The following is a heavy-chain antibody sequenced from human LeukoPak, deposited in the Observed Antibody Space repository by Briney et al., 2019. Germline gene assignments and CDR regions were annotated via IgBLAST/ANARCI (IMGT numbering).Heavy chain of an antibody. CDR3: VRDCSSASLSSGCYYAMDV. CDR2: IKQDGSEK. Sequence: GGSLRLSCAASGFTFNDYWMTWVRQAPGMGLEWVAHIKQDGSEKYYVDSLKGRFTISRDNAKNSLFLQMNSLRAEDTAVYYCVRDCSSASLSSGCYYAMDVWGKGTTVTVSS. V-gene: IGHV3-7*03. D-gene: IGHD2-2*01. CDR1: GFTFNDYW. J-gene: IGHJ6*04.